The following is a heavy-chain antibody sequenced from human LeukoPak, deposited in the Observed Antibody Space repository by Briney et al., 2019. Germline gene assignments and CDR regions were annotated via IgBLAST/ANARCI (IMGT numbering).Heavy chain of an antibody. CDR2: IYTSGST. D-gene: IGHD2-15*01. Sequence: SETLSLTCTVSGGSISSYYWSWIRQPAGKGLEWIGRIYTSGSTNYNPSLKSRVTMSVDTSKNQFSLKLSSVTAADTAVYYCAREGCSGGSCYSRGLNWFDPWGQGTLVTVSS. J-gene: IGHJ5*02. V-gene: IGHV4-4*07. CDR3: AREGCSGGSCYSRGLNWFDP. CDR1: GGSISSYY.